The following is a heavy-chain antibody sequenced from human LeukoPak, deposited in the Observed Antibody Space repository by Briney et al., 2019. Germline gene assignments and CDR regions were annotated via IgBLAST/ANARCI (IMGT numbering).Heavy chain of an antibody. CDR2: VYSSGSA. CDR1: GVSISSGSYY. V-gene: IGHV4-31*11. Sequence: PSETPSLTCAVSGVSISSGSYYWSWVRQLPGQGLEWIGYVYSSGSAYSNPSLNSPFTISLAASNNHFSLDLNSVTAADTAIYFCARGQDIFGGVHFVYWYFDLWGRGTLVTVSS. CDR3: ARGQDIFGGVHFVYWYFDL. D-gene: IGHD3-3*02. J-gene: IGHJ2*01.